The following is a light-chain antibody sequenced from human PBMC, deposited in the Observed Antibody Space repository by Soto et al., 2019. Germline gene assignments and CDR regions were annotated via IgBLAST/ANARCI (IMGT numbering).Light chain of an antibody. J-gene: IGLJ1*01. CDR1: SSDVGGYNY. CDR2: EVN. V-gene: IGLV2-8*01. CDR3: SSYAGSSNV. Sequence: LAHPPSACWSPGHSVSISCTGTSSDVGGYNYVSWYQQHPGKAPKLMIYEVNKRPSGVPDRFSGSKSGNMASLTVSGLQAEDGADYYCSSYAGSSNVFGTGTKVTXL.